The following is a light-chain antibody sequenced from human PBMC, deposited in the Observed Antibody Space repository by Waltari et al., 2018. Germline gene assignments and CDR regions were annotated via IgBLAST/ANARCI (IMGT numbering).Light chain of an antibody. Sequence: DVVMTQSPLSLSVTLGQPASISCRSSQSLVYSDGNTYFNWFHQRPGQSPRRLFYKVSNRDSGVPDRFRASGSGTYFTLRISRVEAEDVGVYYCMQGIQRPWTVGQGTKVEIK. CDR2: KVS. V-gene: IGKV2-30*01. CDR1: QSLVYSDGNTY. CDR3: MQGIQRPWT. J-gene: IGKJ1*01.